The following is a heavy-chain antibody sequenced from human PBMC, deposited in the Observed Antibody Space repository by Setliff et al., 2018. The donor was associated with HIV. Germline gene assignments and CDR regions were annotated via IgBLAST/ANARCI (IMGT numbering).Heavy chain of an antibody. V-gene: IGHV4-59*08. Sequence: SETLSLTCTFSGGSTNSHSWTWIRQPPGKGLEWIGYIYYSGSTNYNPSLKSRVIISVDTSKMQFSLKLRSVTAADTAMYYCARLLQGGNYAFDIWGQGTMVTVSS. CDR1: GGSTNSHS. D-gene: IGHD2-21*02. J-gene: IGHJ3*02. CDR3: ARLLQGGNYAFDI. CDR2: IYYSGST.